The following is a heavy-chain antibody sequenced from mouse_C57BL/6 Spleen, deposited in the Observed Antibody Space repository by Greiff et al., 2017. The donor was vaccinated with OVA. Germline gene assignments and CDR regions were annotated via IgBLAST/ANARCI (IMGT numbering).Heavy chain of an antibody. CDR3: ARQGGNSNSYWYFDV. D-gene: IGHD2-5*01. V-gene: IGHV5-15*01. CDR1: GFTFSDYG. Sequence: EVKLMESGGGLVQPGGSLKLSCAASGFTFSDYGMAWVRQAPRKGPEWVAFISNLAYSIYYADTVTGRFTISRENAKNTLYLEMSSLRSEDTAMYYCARQGGNSNSYWYFDVWGTGTTVTVSS. J-gene: IGHJ1*03. CDR2: ISNLAYSI.